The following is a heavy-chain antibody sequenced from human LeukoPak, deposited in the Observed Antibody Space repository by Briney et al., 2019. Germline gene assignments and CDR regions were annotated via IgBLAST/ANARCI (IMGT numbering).Heavy chain of an antibody. J-gene: IGHJ4*02. CDR3: ARDRCTNGVCYPTLDY. CDR2: IFPSGGEI. Sequence: GGSLRLSCAASGFTFSTFAMIWVRQPPGKGLEWVSSIFPSGGEIHYADSVRGRFTISRDNAKNSLYLQMNSLRAEDTAVYYCARDRCTNGVCYPTLDYWGQGTLVTVSS. V-gene: IGHV3-21*01. CDR1: GFTFSTFA. D-gene: IGHD2-8*01.